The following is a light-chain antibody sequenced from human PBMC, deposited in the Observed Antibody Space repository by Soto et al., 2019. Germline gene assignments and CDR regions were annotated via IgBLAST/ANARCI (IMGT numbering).Light chain of an antibody. CDR2: LGS. CDR3: IQTLQTPFT. CDR1: QSLLHSNGYNY. Sequence: ITFSPLSLPVNPFHPASSSSSSSQSLLHSNGYNYVDWYLQKPGQSPQLLIYLGSNRASGVPDRFSGSGSGTDFTLKISRVEAEDVGVYYCIQTLQTPFTFGGGTKVEIK. J-gene: IGKJ4*01. V-gene: IGKV2-28*01.